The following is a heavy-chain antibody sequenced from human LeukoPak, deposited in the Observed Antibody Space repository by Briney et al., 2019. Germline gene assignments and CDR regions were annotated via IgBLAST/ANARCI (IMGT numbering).Heavy chain of an antibody. J-gene: IGHJ4*02. D-gene: IGHD1-14*01. V-gene: IGHV3-23*01. Sequence: GGSLRLSCAASGFTFSSYGMSWVRQAPGKGLEWVSAISGSGGSTYYADSVKGRFTISRDNSKNTLYLQMNSLRAEDTAVYYCAKAAHRGPKPYYFDYWGQGTLVTVSS. CDR3: AKAAHRGPKPYYFDY. CDR2: ISGSGGST. CDR1: GFTFSSYG.